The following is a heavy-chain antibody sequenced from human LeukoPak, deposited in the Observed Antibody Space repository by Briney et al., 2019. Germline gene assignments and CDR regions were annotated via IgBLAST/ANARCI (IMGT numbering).Heavy chain of an antibody. J-gene: IGHJ4*02. V-gene: IGHV3-30*04. D-gene: IGHD2-2*01. CDR3: ARAIGNIVVVPAAMTRGADY. CDR1: GFTFSSYA. CDR2: ISYDGSNK. Sequence: GGSLRLSCAASGFTFSSYAMHWVRQAPGKGLEWVAVISYDGSNKYYADSVKGRFTISRDNSKNTLYPQMNSLRAEDTAVYYCARAIGNIVVVPAAMTRGADYWGQGTLVTVSS.